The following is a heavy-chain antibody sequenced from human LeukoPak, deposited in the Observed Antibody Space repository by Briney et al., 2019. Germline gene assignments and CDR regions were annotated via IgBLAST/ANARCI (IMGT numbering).Heavy chain of an antibody. CDR3: AKDMAAYYYASGNIDY. CDR1: GFTFSTFA. Sequence: GGSLRLSCEASGFTFSTFAMIWVRQPPGEGLEWVSLISWDGGSTYYADSVKGRFTISRDNSKNSLYLQMNSLRAEDTALYYCAKDMAAYYYASGNIDYWGQGTLVTVSS. D-gene: IGHD3-10*01. CDR2: ISWDGGST. V-gene: IGHV3-43D*03. J-gene: IGHJ4*02.